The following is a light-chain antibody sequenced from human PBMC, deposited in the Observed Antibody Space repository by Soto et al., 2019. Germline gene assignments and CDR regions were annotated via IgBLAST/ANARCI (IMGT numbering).Light chain of an antibody. CDR1: QTVISY. CDR2: ATT. Sequence: DIQLTQSPSSLSSSVGDRVTITCRASQTVISYLNWYQQKPGQAPKLLIYATTHLQGGVPSRFSGSGSGTEFTLTISSLHPEDFATYFCQQNYNTPPYTFGQGTKVDI. J-gene: IGKJ2*01. CDR3: QQNYNTPPYT. V-gene: IGKV1-39*01.